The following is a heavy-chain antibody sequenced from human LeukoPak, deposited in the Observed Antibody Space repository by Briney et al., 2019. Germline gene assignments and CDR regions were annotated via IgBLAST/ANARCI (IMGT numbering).Heavy chain of an antibody. CDR2: TYYRSKRFA. D-gene: IGHD3-10*01. CDR3: ASLHGYGSGSP. J-gene: IGHJ5*02. CDR1: GDSVSSNSAA. V-gene: IGHV6-1*01. Sequence: SQTLSLTCALSGDSVSSNSAAWNWIRHSPSRGLEWLVRTYYRSKRFADYAVSVKSRITINTHTSKNQFSLQLSSVTAADTAVYYCASLHGYGSGSPWGQGTLVTVSS.